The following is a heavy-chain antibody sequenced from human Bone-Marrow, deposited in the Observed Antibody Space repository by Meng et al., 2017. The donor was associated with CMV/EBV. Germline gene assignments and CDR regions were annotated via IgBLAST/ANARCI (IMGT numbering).Heavy chain of an antibody. Sequence: SETLSLTCTVSGGSISSSSYYWGWIRQPPGKGLEWIGSIYYSGSTYYNPSLKSRVTISVDTSKNQFSLKLSSVTAADTAVYYCARVGYYDSSGYYPDAFDIWRQGTMVTVSS. CDR1: GGSISSSSYY. D-gene: IGHD3-22*01. CDR2: IYYSGST. CDR3: ARVGYYDSSGYYPDAFDI. J-gene: IGHJ3*02. V-gene: IGHV4-39*07.